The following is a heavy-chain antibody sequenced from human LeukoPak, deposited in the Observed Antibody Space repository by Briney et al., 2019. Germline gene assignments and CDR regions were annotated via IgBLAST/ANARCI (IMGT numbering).Heavy chain of an antibody. D-gene: IGHD6-19*01. CDR2: IYSGGST. CDR3: ARDAVAGYYYYYGMDV. V-gene: IGHV3-66*01. Sequence: GGSLRLSCAASGFTVSSNYMSWVRQAPGKGLEWVSVIYSGGSTYYADSVKGRFTISRDNSKNTLYLQMNSLRAEDAAVYYCARDAVAGYYYYYGMDVWGQGTTVTVSS. CDR1: GFTVSSNY. J-gene: IGHJ6*02.